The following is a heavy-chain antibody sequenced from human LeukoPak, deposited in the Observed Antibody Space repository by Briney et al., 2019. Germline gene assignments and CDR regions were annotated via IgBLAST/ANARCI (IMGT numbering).Heavy chain of an antibody. CDR3: AKDQYDYVRGEFDY. J-gene: IGHJ4*02. Sequence: GGSLRLSCAASGFTFSSYDTHWVRQAPGKGLEWVAVISYDGNDKHYADSVKGRFTISRDNSKNTLYLQMNSLRVEDTAVYYCAKDQYDYVRGEFDYWGQGTLVTVSS. CDR2: ISYDGNDK. V-gene: IGHV3-30*18. D-gene: IGHD3-16*01. CDR1: GFTFSSYD.